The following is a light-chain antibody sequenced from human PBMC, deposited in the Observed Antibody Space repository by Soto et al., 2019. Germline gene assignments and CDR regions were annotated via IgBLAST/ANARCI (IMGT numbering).Light chain of an antibody. V-gene: IGKV3-20*01. CDR1: QSVSSSY. CDR2: GAS. J-gene: IGKJ3*01. Sequence: ETVLTQSPGTLSLSPGERATHTCRASQSVSSSYLAWYQQKPGQAPRLLIYGASNRATGIPDRFSGSGSGTDFTLTISRLEPEDFAVYYCQQYGTSPAVTFGPGTKVDIK. CDR3: QQYGTSPAVT.